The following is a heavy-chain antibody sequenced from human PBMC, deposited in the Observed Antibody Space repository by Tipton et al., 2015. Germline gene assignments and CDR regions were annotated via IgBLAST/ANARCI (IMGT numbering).Heavy chain of an antibody. V-gene: IGHV1-69*01. CDR2: VIPASGTV. CDR1: GDSFNIFA. D-gene: IGHD5-18*01. Sequence: QVQLVQSGAEVKEPGASVKVSCKASGDSFNIFAFNWVRQAPGQGVEWMGGVIPASGTVNYAQQFQGRLAITADGSTSTAYMELSSLRSEDTAVYYCAQSGHSSGPDFLHFYGMDVWGQGTTVTVSS. CDR3: AQSGHSSGPDFLHFYGMDV. J-gene: IGHJ6*02.